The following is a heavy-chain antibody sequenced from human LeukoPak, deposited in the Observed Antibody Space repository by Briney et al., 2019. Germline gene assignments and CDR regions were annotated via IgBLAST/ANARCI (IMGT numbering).Heavy chain of an antibody. CDR2: IYTSGRT. CDR1: GGTISSYY. J-gene: IGHJ5*02. CDR3: SGLLTTLTTSWSAP. V-gene: IGHV4-4*08. Sequence: PGETLALTCTVSGGTISSYYRSWIRQPPGKGLEWIGYIYTSGRTNYNPSPKSRVTIAVGTSKKQFALKLSSVTAADAAGYYCSGLLTTLTTSWSAPWGQGTLVTVSS. D-gene: IGHD4-17*01.